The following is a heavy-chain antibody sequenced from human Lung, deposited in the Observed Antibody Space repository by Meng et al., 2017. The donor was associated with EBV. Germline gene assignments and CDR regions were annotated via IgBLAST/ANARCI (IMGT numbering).Heavy chain of an antibody. V-gene: IGHV1-2*04. Sequence: QRQLVQTGAEVKKPGASVKVSCKAAGYTFTGYYIRWVRQAPRQGLEWMGWINPNTGGTKYAQKFQGWVTLTSDTSISTAYMELSRLRSDDTAVYYCARGRYELIWGLFDPWGQGTLVTVSS. CDR3: ARGRYELIWGLFDP. CDR1: GYTFTGYY. J-gene: IGHJ5*02. D-gene: IGHD1-1*01. CDR2: INPNTGGT.